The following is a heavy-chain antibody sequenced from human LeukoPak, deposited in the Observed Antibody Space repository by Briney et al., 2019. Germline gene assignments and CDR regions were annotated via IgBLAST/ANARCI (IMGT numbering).Heavy chain of an antibody. Sequence: GGSLTLSCAASGFTFSSYGMHWVRQAPGKGLECVAFIRDDGRNKYYADSVKGRFTISRDNSKNTLYLQMNSLRAEDTAVYYCAKDYGSIETSSGWSITYYYYYYYMDVWGKGTTVTVSS. J-gene: IGHJ6*03. CDR1: GFTFSSYG. V-gene: IGHV3-30*02. D-gene: IGHD6-19*01. CDR3: AKDYGSIETSSGWSITYYYYYYYMDV. CDR2: IRDDGRNK.